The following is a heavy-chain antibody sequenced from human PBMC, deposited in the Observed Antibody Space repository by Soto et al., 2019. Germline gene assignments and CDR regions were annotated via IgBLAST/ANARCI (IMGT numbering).Heavy chain of an antibody. Sequence: TSETLSLTCAVSGGSISSSNWRSWVRQPPGKGLEWIGEIYHSGSTDYNPSLKSRVTISVDKSKNQFSLKLSSVTAADTAVYYCARAVCSSTSCFNNWFDPWGQGTLVTVSS. V-gene: IGHV4-4*02. CDR3: ARAVCSSTSCFNNWFDP. CDR2: IYHSGST. CDR1: GGSISSSNW. D-gene: IGHD2-2*01. J-gene: IGHJ5*02.